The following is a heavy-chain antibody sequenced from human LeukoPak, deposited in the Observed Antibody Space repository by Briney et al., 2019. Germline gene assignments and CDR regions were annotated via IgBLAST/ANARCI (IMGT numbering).Heavy chain of an antibody. V-gene: IGHV3-23*01. D-gene: IGHD3-3*01. CDR3: ARDGPHPTPTYFFWANY. CDR2: ISGRGGSI. Sequence: PGGSLRLSCAAARFTFSSYEMNWVRQAPGKGLEWVSAISGRGGSIFSADSVKGRFTISRDNSKNTLYLQMSSLRAEDTAIYYCARDGPHPTPTYFFWANYWGQGTPVTVSS. CDR1: RFTFSSYE. J-gene: IGHJ4*02.